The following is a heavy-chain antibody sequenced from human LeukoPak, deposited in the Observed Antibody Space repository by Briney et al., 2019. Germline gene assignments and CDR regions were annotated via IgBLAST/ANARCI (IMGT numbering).Heavy chain of an antibody. Sequence: PSETLSLTCAVYGGSFSGYYWSWIRQPPGKGLEWIREINHSGSTNYNPSLKSRVTISVDTSKNQFSLKLTSVTAADTAVYYCASHLVGATGPKEYWGQGTLVTVSS. V-gene: IGHV4-34*01. CDR3: ASHLVGATGPKEY. D-gene: IGHD1-26*01. CDR2: INHSGST. J-gene: IGHJ4*02. CDR1: GGSFSGYY.